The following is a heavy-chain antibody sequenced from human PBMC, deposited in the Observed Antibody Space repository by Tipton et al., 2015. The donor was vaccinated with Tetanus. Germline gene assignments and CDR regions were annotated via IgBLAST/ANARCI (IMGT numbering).Heavy chain of an antibody. CDR3: ARGTGLYTSTYHRYWLDP. CDR1: GGSLSRYY. D-gene: IGHD6-13*01. J-gene: IGHJ5*02. Sequence: TLSLTCAVYGGSLSRYYWTWIRQPPGKGLEWIGEVDESGSTNYSPSHKSRVTISLETSKNELSLTFSSVTAADTAVYYCARGTGLYTSTYHRYWLDPWGQGTLVTVSS. CDR2: VDESGST. V-gene: IGHV4-34*01.